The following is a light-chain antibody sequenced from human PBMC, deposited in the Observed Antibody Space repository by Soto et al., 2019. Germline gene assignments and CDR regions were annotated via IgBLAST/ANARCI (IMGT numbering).Light chain of an antibody. CDR2: EIS. V-gene: IGLV2-14*01. Sequence: QSVLTQPASVSGSPGQSITISCTGTSSDIGYYNYVSWHQQHPGKAPKLMIYEISNRPSGVSNRFSGSRSGDTASLTISGIQAEDEADYFCSSYTISTTGVVFGGGTKVTVL. CDR1: SSDIGYYNY. J-gene: IGLJ2*01. CDR3: SSYTISTTGVV.